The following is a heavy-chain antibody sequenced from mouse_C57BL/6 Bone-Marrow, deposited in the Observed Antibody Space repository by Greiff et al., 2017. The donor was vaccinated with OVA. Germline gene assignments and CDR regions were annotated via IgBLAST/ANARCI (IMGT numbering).Heavy chain of an antibody. CDR2: IWSDGST. Sequence: QVQLKESGPGLVAPSQSLSITCTVSGFSFTSYGVHWVRQPPGKGLEWLVVIWSDGSTTYNSTLKSRLSISKDNSKSQVFLKMNSLQTDDTAMYYCARDTTVVEAMDYWGQGTSVTVSS. J-gene: IGHJ4*01. V-gene: IGHV2-6*03. CDR3: ARDTTVVEAMDY. CDR1: GFSFTSYG. D-gene: IGHD1-1*01.